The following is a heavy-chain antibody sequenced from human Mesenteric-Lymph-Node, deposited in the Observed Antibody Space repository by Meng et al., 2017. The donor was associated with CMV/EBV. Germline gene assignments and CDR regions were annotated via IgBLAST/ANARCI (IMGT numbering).Heavy chain of an antibody. V-gene: IGHV3-30*02. CDR1: GFTFSNYG. D-gene: IGHD3/OR15-3a*01. J-gene: IGHJ4*02. Sequence: GESLKISCAASGFTFSNYGMIWVRQAPGKGLEWVAFIRHDGTNEYYADAVKGRFTISRDNFKNTLFLQMNNLRGDDTAVYYCALLPTIFGLITPAYWGRGTLVTVSS. CDR2: IRHDGTNE. CDR3: ALLPTIFGLITPAY.